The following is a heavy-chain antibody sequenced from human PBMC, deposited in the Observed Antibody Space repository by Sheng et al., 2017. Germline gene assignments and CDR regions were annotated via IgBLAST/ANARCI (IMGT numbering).Heavy chain of an antibody. D-gene: IGHD4-17*01. CDR2: IRYDGSNK. CDR3: AKDRTDYGDYPGY. V-gene: IGHV3-30*02. CDR1: GFTFSSYG. Sequence: QVQLVESGGGVVQPGGSLRLSCAASGFTFSSYGMHWVRQAPGKGLEWVAFIRYDGSNKYYADSVKGRFTISRDNSKNTLYLQMNSLRAEDTAVYYCAKDRTDYGDYPGYWGQGTLVTVSS. J-gene: IGHJ4*02.